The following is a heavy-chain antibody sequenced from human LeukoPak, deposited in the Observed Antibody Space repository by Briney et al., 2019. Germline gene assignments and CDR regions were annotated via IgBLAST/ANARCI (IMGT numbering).Heavy chain of an antibody. CDR1: GFTFSDYY. V-gene: IGHV3-11*01. CDR3: ARHNDYGRPFDY. J-gene: IGHJ4*02. Sequence: GGSLRLSCAASGFTFSDYYMSWIRQAPGKGLEWVSYISSSGSTIYYADSVKGRFTISRDNAKNSLYLQMNGLRAEDTAVYYCARHNDYGRPFDYWGQGTLVTVSS. D-gene: IGHD4-17*01. CDR2: ISSSGSTI.